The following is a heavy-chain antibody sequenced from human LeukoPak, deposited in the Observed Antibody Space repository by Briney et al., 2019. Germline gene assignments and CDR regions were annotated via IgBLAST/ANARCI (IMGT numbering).Heavy chain of an antibody. V-gene: IGHV2-5*02. CDR1: GFSLSTSGVG. CDR2: IYWDDDK. D-gene: IGHD1-26*01. Sequence: SGPTLVKPTQTLTLTCTFSGFSLSTSGVGVGWIRQPPGKALEWLALIYWDDDKRYSPSLKSRLTITMDTSKNQVVLTMTNMDPVDTATYYCAHIVGAAPFIPFDYWGQGTLVTVSS. J-gene: IGHJ4*02. CDR3: AHIVGAAPFIPFDY.